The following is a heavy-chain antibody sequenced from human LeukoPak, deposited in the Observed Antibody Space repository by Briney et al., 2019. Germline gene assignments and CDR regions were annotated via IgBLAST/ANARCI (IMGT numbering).Heavy chain of an antibody. V-gene: IGHV1-24*01. CDR3: ATFLRYCSGSSCRLDPFDY. CDR1: GYTLTELS. D-gene: IGHD2-15*01. Sequence: GASVKVSCKVSGYTLTELSMHWVRQAPGKGLEWMGGFDPEDGETIYAQKFQGKVTMTEDTSTDTAYMELSSLRSEDTAVYYCATFLRYCSGSSCRLDPFDYWGQGTLVTVSS. CDR2: FDPEDGET. J-gene: IGHJ4*02.